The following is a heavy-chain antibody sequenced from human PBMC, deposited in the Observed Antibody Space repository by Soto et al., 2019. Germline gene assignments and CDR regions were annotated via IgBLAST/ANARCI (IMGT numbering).Heavy chain of an antibody. CDR2: IIPIFGTA. D-gene: IGHD3-22*01. Sequence: PGPQVKVSCKASGGTFSSYAISWVRQAPGQGLEWMGGIIPIFGTANYAQKFQGRVTITADESTSTAYMELSSLRSEDTAVYYCARDRLAFDYYDSSGYSFDYWGQGTLVTVSS. CDR3: ARDRLAFDYYDSSGYSFDY. J-gene: IGHJ4*02. CDR1: GGTFSSYA. V-gene: IGHV1-69*13.